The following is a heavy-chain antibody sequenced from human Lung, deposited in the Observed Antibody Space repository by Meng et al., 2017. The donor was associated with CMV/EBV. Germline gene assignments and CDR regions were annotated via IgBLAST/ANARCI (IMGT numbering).Heavy chain of an antibody. V-gene: IGHV3-30*04. Sequence: FSFSSYAMHWVRQAPGKGLEWVAVISYDGSNKYYADSVKGRFTISRDNSKNTLYLQMNSLRAEDTAVYYCARDSAIVGGNSVGAFDIWGQGTMVTVSS. J-gene: IGHJ3*02. CDR2: ISYDGSNK. D-gene: IGHD4-23*01. CDR1: FSFSSYA. CDR3: ARDSAIVGGNSVGAFDI.